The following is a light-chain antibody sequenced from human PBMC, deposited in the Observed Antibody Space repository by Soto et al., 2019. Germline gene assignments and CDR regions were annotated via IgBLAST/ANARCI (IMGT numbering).Light chain of an antibody. CDR2: AAS. CDR3: QQSYSTPRT. Sequence: DIQMTQSPSSLSASVGDRVTITCRASQSISSYLNWYQQKPGKAPKLLIYAASSLQSGVPSRFSGSGSGTDFTLTIRSMQTEDFANYSCQQSYSTPRTFGGGTKVDIK. J-gene: IGKJ4*01. CDR1: QSISSY. V-gene: IGKV1-39*01.